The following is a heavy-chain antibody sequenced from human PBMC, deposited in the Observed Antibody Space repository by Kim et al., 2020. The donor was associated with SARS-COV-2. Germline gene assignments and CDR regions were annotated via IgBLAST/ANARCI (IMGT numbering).Heavy chain of an antibody. Sequence: GGSLRLSCAASGFTFSSYWMSWVRQAPGKGLEWVANIKQDGSEKYYVDSVKGRFTISRDNAKNSLYLQMNSLRAEDTAVYYCAQMGELNSGWYSYYYYGMDVWGQGTTVTVSS. J-gene: IGHJ6*02. CDR1: GFTFSSYW. V-gene: IGHV3-7*03. D-gene: IGHD6-19*01. CDR2: IKQDGSEK. CDR3: AQMGELNSGWYSYYYYGMDV.